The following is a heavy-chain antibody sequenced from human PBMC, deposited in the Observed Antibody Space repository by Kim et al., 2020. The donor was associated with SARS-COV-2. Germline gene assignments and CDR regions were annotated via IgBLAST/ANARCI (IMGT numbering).Heavy chain of an antibody. CDR2: ISYTTST. CDR3: ASGWRGDYGGGH. J-gene: IGHJ4*02. D-gene: IGHD3-3*01. Sequence: SETLSLTCTVSGVSVSSPTVYWAWIRQPPGEGLEWIGSISYTTSTYYNPSLKSRVAISLDTSKNHFSLTLGSVTAADTAVYYCASGWRGDYGGGHWGQGT. V-gene: IGHV4-39*02. CDR1: GVSVSSPTVY.